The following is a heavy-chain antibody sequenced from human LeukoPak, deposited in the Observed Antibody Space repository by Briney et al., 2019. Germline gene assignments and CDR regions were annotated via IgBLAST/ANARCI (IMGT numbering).Heavy chain of an antibody. Sequence: ASVKVSCKASGYNFISYGISWVRQATGQGLEWMGWMNPNSGNTGYAQKFQGRVTMTRNTSISTAYMELSSLRSEDTAVYYCARGQWLPDAFDIWGQGTMVTVSS. V-gene: IGHV1-8*01. D-gene: IGHD5-12*01. J-gene: IGHJ3*02. CDR2: MNPNSGNT. CDR3: ARGQWLPDAFDI. CDR1: GYNFISYG.